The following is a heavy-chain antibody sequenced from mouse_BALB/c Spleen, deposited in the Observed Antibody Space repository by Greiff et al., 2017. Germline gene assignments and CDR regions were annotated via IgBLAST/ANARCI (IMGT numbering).Heavy chain of an antibody. CDR3: ARWGGYIDY. Sequence: QVQLQQSGAELVKPGASVKLSCKASGYTFTSYWMHWVKQRPGQGLEWIGEINPSNGRTNYNEKFKSKATLTVDKSSSTAYMQLSSLTSEDSAVYYCARWGGYIDYWGQGTTLTVSS. J-gene: IGHJ2*01. CDR2: INPSNGRT. CDR1: GYTFTSYW. V-gene: IGHV1S81*02.